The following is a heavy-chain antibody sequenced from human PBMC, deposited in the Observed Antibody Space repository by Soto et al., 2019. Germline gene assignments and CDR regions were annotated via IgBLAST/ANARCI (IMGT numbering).Heavy chain of an antibody. Sequence: EVQLLESGGGLVQPGGSLRLSCAASGFSIGSSAWSWVRQAPGKGLDWVSTIGGNGVTTFYADSMKGRFTISRDISRNTVFLQMSSLRAEDTALYYCAKSSRYCSGGGCFYYFDYWGQGTLVTVSS. D-gene: IGHD2-15*01. CDR2: IGGNGVTT. J-gene: IGHJ4*02. V-gene: IGHV3-23*01. CDR3: AKSSRYCSGGGCFYYFDY. CDR1: GFSIGSSA.